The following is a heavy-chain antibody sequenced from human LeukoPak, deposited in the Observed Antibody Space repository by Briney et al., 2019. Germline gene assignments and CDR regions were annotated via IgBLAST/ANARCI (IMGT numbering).Heavy chain of an antibody. D-gene: IGHD6-19*01. V-gene: IGHV4-59*01. CDR3: ARGQSGWPYYFGY. Sequence: SETLSLTCTVSGGSISSYYWNWIRQPPGKGLEWIGYMYYSGSTNYNPSLKSRVTISVDTSKNRFSLKLSSVTAADTAVYYCARGQSGWPYYFGYWGQGTLVTVSS. CDR1: GGSISSYY. CDR2: MYYSGST. J-gene: IGHJ4*02.